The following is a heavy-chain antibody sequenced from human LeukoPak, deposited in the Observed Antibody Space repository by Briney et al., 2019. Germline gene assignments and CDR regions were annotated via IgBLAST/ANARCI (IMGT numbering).Heavy chain of an antibody. CDR3: ARDQALDWFYYYYGMDV. CDR1: GFTFSNYA. Sequence: GGSLRLSCAASGFTFSNYALSWIRQAPGKGLEWVSSIGSSVNTTHYADSVKGRFTISRDNSKNTLYLQMNSLRAEGTAIYYCARDQALDWFYYYYGMDVWGLGSTVIVSS. CDR2: IGSSVNTT. V-gene: IGHV3-23*01. J-gene: IGHJ6*02. D-gene: IGHD3-9*01.